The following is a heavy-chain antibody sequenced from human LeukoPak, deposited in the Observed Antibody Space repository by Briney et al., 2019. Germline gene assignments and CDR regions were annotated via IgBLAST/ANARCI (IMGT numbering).Heavy chain of an antibody. D-gene: IGHD6-13*01. V-gene: IGHV4-4*07. CDR1: GGSISSYY. CDR2: IYTSGST. CDR3: ARARSSSWCPVAEDWFDP. J-gene: IGHJ5*02. Sequence: SETLSLTCTVSGGSISSYYWSWIRQPAGKGLEWIGRIYTSGSTNYNPSLKSRVTMSVDTSKNQFPLKLSSVTAADTAVYYCARARSSSWCPVAEDWFDPWGQGTLVTVSS.